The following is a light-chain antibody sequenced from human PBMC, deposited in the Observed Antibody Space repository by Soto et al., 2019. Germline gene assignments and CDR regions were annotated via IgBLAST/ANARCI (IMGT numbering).Light chain of an antibody. CDR2: AAS. CDR1: QSIGKH. CDR3: QQYNSYSWT. J-gene: IGKJ1*01. V-gene: IGKV1-16*01. Sequence: DIQMTQSPSSLSASVGDRVTITCRASQSIGKHLNWYQQKPGKAPKFLIYAASSLQSGVPSRFSGSGSGTDFTLTISSLQPDDFATYYCQQYNSYSWTFGQGTKVDIK.